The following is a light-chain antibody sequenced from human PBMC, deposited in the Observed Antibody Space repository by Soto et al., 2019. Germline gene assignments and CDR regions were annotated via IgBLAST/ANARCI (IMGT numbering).Light chain of an antibody. CDR2: GAS. J-gene: IGKJ2*01. CDR3: QQHNNWPLGT. Sequence: EIVMTQSPATLSVSPGERATLSCRASQSVSSSLAWYQQKPGQAPKLLIYGASTRATGIPARFSGSGSGTEFTLTISSLQSEDFAIYYCQQHNNWPLGTFGQGTKLEIK. V-gene: IGKV3-15*01. CDR1: QSVSSS.